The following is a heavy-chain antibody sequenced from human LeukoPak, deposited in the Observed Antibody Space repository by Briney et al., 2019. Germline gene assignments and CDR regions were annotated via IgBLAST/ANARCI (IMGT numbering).Heavy chain of an antibody. D-gene: IGHD2-21*02. J-gene: IGHJ4*02. CDR1: GGSISSYY. CDR2: IYYSGST. CDR3: ARDGGYCGGDCYPD. V-gene: IGHV4-59*01. Sequence: PSETLSLTCTVSGGSISSYYWSWIRQPPGKGLEWIGYIYYSGSTNYNPSLKSRVTISVDTSKNQFSLKLSSVTAADTAVYYCARDGGYCGGDCYPDWGQGTLVTVSS.